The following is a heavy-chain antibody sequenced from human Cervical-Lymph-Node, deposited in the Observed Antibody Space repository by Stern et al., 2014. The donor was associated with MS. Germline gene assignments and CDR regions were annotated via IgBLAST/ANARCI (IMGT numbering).Heavy chain of an antibody. CDR3: ARDYEDTSMLFDH. J-gene: IGHJ4*02. D-gene: IGHD2-8*01. CDR1: GFTFSSYG. Sequence: MQLVESGGAVVQPGRSPRLSCAASGFTFSSYGMHWVRQAPGKGLEWVTVISYDGNHKYYAASVKGRFTISRDNSKNTLHLQMNSVTPDDTAIYDCARDYEDTSMLFDHWGQGTLVTVSS. CDR2: ISYDGNHK. V-gene: IGHV3-30*03.